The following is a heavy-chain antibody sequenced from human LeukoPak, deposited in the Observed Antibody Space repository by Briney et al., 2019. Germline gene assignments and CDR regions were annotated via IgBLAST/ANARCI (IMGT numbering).Heavy chain of an antibody. CDR3: ARAGIAVAGLRWFDP. CDR2: INHSGST. J-gene: IGHJ5*02. Sequence: SETLSLTCAVYGGSFSGYYWSWIRQPPGKGLEWIGEINHSGSTNYNPSLKSRVTISVDTSKNQFSLKLSSVTAADTAVYYCARAGIAVAGLRWFDPWGQGTLVTVSS. V-gene: IGHV4-34*01. CDR1: GGSFSGYY. D-gene: IGHD6-19*01.